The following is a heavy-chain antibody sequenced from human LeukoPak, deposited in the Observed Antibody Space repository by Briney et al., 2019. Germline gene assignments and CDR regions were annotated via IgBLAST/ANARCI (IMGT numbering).Heavy chain of an antibody. D-gene: IGHD1-14*01. Sequence: GGSLRLSCAASGFTVSSKHMSWVRQAPGKGLEWVSITYSGGSTDYADSVKGRFTISRDNAKNTLYLQMDSLRAEDTGVYYCARSNQADDYWGQGTLVTVSS. CDR3: ARSNQADDY. CDR2: TYSGGST. CDR1: GFTVSSKH. V-gene: IGHV3-53*01. J-gene: IGHJ4*02.